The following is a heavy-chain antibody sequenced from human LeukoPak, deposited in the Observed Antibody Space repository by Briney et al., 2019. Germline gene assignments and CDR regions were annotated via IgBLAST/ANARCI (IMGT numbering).Heavy chain of an antibody. J-gene: IGHJ4*02. V-gene: IGHV5-51*01. CDR2: IYPDESNI. D-gene: IGHD2-2*03. Sequence: GESLKISCKGSGYSFAAYWIAWVRQMPGKGLEWMGIIYPDESNIRYSPSFQGQVTISADKSISTAYLQWSSLKASDTAMYYCARPPSRGYSSSFEYWGQGTLVTVSS. CDR1: GYSFAAYW. CDR3: ARPPSRGYSSSFEY.